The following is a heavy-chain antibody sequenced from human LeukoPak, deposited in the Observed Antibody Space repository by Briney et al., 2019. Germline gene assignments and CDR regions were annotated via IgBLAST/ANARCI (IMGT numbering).Heavy chain of an antibody. CDR2: ISGSGGST. D-gene: IGHD3-3*01. V-gene: IGHV3-23*01. CDR1: GFTFSSYA. J-gene: IGHJ4*02. CDR3: AKEIYDFWSGYLFDY. Sequence: PGGSLRLSCAASGFTFSSYAMSWGREAPGKGQEWGSAISGSGGSTYYADSVTGRFTISIDNSKYTLYLQMNSLRAEDTAVYYCAKEIYDFWSGYLFDYWGQGTLVTVSS.